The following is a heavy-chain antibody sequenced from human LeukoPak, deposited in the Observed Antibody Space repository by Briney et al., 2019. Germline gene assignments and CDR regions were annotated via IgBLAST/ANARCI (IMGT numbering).Heavy chain of an antibody. D-gene: IGHD3-22*01. Sequence: GASVKVSCKASGYTFTSYGISWVRQAPGQGLEWMGWISAYNGNTNYAQKLQGRVTMTTDTSTSTAYMELRSLRSDDTAVYYCARSSYDSSGYYSHLDYWGQGTLVTVSS. CDR3: ARSSYDSSGYYSHLDY. V-gene: IGHV1-18*01. CDR2: ISAYNGNT. CDR1: GYTFTSYG. J-gene: IGHJ4*02.